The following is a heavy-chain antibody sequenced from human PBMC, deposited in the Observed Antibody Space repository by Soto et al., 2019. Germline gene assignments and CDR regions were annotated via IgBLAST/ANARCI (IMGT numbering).Heavy chain of an antibody. CDR3: GRASPRRERKMTEDRSVGSWYWLDS. D-gene: IGHD2-15*01. CDR1: GYTFTSYD. Sequence: QVQLVQSGAEVKKPGASVKVSCMASGYTFTSYDINWVRQATGQGLEWMGWMNPNSGNTGYAKKFQGRVTMTRNTSISTAYMELRRLRSEDRAVYYCGRASPRRERKMTEDRSVGSWYWLDSWGQGTLVTVSS. V-gene: IGHV1-8*01. J-gene: IGHJ5*01. CDR2: MNPNSGNT.